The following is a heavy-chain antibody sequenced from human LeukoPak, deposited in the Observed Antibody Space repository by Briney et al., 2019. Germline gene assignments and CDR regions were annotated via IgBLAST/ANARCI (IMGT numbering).Heavy chain of an antibody. CDR1: GFTFDDYA. D-gene: IGHD2-15*01. V-gene: IGHV3-23*01. J-gene: IGHJ4*02. CDR3: AKSVLGYCSGGSCYSADY. Sequence: PGGSLRLSCAASGFTFDDYAMSWVRQAPGKGLEWVSAISGSGGSTYYADSVKGRFTISRDNSKNTLYLQMNSLRAEDTAVYYCAKSVLGYCSGGSCYSADYWGQGTLVTVSS. CDR2: ISGSGGST.